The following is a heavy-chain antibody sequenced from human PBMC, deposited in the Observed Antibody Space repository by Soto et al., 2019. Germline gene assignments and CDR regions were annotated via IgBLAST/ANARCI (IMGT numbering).Heavy chain of an antibody. V-gene: IGHV4-34*01. D-gene: IGHD3-10*01. CDR2: INHSGST. J-gene: IGHJ6*02. CDR3: ARASYYGSGSLGYYGMDV. Sequence: SETLSLTCAVYGGSFSGYYWSWIRQPPGKGLEWIGEINHSGSTNYNPSLKSRVTISVDTSKNQFSLKLSSVTAADTAVYYCARASYYGSGSLGYYGMDVWGQGTTVTVSS. CDR1: GGSFSGYY.